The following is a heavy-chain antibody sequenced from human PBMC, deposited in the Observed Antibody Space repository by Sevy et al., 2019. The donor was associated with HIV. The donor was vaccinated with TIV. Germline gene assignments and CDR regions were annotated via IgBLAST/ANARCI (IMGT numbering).Heavy chain of an antibody. Sequence: GGSLRLSCAASGFSFSTYTMNWVRQAPGKGLEWVSSISSSSSYIHYTDSVKGRFIISRDNAKNSLYLQMNSLRAEDTAVYYCARDQDYKYFDYWGQGTLVTVSS. CDR3: ARDQDYKYFDY. CDR2: ISSSSSYI. J-gene: IGHJ4*02. V-gene: IGHV3-21*01. D-gene: IGHD4-4*01. CDR1: GFSFSTYT.